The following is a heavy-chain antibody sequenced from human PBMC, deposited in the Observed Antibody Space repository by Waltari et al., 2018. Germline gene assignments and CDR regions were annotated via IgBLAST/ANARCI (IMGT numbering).Heavy chain of an antibody. Sequence: QVQLQQWGAGLLKPSETLSLTCAVYGGSFSGYYWSWIRQPPGKGLEWIGEINHSGSTNYNPSLKSRVTISVDTYKNQFSLKLSSVTAADTAVYYCARGGGSSGGSCYYTDYWGQGTLVTVSS. D-gene: IGHD2-15*01. CDR3: ARGGGSSGGSCYYTDY. CDR2: INHSGST. CDR1: GGSFSGYY. J-gene: IGHJ4*02. V-gene: IGHV4-34*01.